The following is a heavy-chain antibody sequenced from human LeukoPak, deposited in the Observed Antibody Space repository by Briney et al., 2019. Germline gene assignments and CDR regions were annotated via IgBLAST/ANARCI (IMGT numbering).Heavy chain of an antibody. CDR1: GFTFSSYG. CDR3: AREPYIVVVVAATDY. CDR2: IWYDGSNK. Sequence: PGGSLRLSCAASGFTFSSYGMHWVRQAPGKGLEWVAVIWYDGSNKYYADSVKGRFTISRGNSKNTLYLQMNSLRAEDTAVYYCAREPYIVVVVAATDYWGQGTLVTVSS. J-gene: IGHJ4*02. V-gene: IGHV3-33*01. D-gene: IGHD2-15*01.